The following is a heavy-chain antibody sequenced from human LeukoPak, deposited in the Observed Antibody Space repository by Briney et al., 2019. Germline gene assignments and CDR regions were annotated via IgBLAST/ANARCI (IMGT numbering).Heavy chain of an antibody. V-gene: IGHV3-23*01. CDR2: IGVDGDGT. J-gene: IGHJ4*02. CDR3: ARSRYSSGRGAFEY. Sequence: GGSLRLSCAASGFTFNNYGVSWVRQAPGKGLEWVSSIGVDGDGTYYADSVKGRFTISRDNSKNTLYLQMNSLRAEDTAVYYCARSRYSSGRGAFEYWGQGTLVTVSS. CDR1: GFTFNNYG. D-gene: IGHD6-19*01.